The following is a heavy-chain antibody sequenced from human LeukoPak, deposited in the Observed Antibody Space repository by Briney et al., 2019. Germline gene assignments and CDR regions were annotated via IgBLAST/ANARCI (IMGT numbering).Heavy chain of an antibody. CDR2: ISSSSSYI. Sequence: GGSLRLSCAASGFTFSSYSMNWVRQAPGKGLEWVSSISSSSSYIYYADSVKGRFTISRDNAKNSLYLQMNSLRAEDTAVYYCARDIQTYYYDSSGYYPLDYWGQGTLVAVSS. CDR1: GFTFSSYS. CDR3: ARDIQTYYYDSSGYYPLDY. V-gene: IGHV3-21*01. J-gene: IGHJ4*02. D-gene: IGHD3-22*01.